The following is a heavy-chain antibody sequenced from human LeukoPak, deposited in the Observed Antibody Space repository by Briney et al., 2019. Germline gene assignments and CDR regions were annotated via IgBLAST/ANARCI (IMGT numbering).Heavy chain of an antibody. Sequence: GGSLRLSCAASGFTFSSYAMSWVRQAPGKGLEWVSGISDSGTGTYYADSVKSRFTISRDNSKNTLFLQMNSLRAEDTAVYYCAKDHIRRDGYSDFDYWGQGTLVTVSS. CDR1: GFTFSSYA. V-gene: IGHV3-23*01. CDR3: AKDHIRRDGYSDFDY. CDR2: ISDSGTGT. D-gene: IGHD5-24*01. J-gene: IGHJ4*02.